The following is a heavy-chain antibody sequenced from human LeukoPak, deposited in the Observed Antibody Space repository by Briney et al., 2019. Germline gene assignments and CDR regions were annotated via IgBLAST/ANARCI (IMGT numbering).Heavy chain of an antibody. CDR3: TTPGGYYGSGSSRYYFDY. J-gene: IGHJ4*02. Sequence: TGGSLRLSCAASGFTFSSYGMHWVRQAPGKGLEWVAVIWYDGSNKYYADSVKGRFTISRDNSKNTLYLQMNSLRAEDTAVYYCTTPGGYYGSGSSRYYFDYWGQGTLVTVSS. V-gene: IGHV3-33*01. CDR1: GFTFSSYG. CDR2: IWYDGSNK. D-gene: IGHD3-10*01.